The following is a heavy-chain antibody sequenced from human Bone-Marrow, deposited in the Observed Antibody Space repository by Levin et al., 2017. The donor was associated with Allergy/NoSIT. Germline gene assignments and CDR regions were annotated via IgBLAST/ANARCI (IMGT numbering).Heavy chain of an antibody. V-gene: IGHV3-7*01. Sequence: GGSLRLSCAASAFSISSHWMSWVRQAPGKGLEWVANINQDGSQTYYVDSVKGRFTISRDNAKNSVYLQMSSLRGEDTAVYYCVRTIGGSSAYWGQGTLVTVSS. CDR3: VRTIGGSSAY. CDR2: INQDGSQT. J-gene: IGHJ4*02. CDR1: AFSISSHW. D-gene: IGHD2-15*01.